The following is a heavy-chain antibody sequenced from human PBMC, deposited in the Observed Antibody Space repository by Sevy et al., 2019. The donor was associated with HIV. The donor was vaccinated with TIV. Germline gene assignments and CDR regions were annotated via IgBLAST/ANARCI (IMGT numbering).Heavy chain of an antibody. Sequence: ASVKVSCKVSGYTLSELPMHWVRQAPGKGLEWLGGFDPEDGETIYAQKFQGRVTMTEYTSTDTAYMELSRLRSEDTAVYYCATLDFWSDHPFYGTDVWGQGTTVTVSS. J-gene: IGHJ6*02. CDR3: ATLDFWSDHPFYGTDV. CDR2: FDPEDGET. V-gene: IGHV1-24*01. D-gene: IGHD3-3*01. CDR1: GYTLSELP.